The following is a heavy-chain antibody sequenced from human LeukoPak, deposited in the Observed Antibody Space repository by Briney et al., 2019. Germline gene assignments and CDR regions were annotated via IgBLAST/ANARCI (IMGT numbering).Heavy chain of an antibody. V-gene: IGHV3-30*02. CDR2: IRYDGSNK. CDR1: GITFSSYG. Sequence: GGSLRLSCAASGITFSSYGMHWIRQAPGKGLEWVAFIRYDGSNKYYADSVKGRFTISRDNSKNTLYLQMNSLRAEDTALYYCPNTSPTVTSLFDDRGPGTLVTVSS. CDR3: PNTSPTVTSLFDD. J-gene: IGHJ4*02. D-gene: IGHD4-17*01.